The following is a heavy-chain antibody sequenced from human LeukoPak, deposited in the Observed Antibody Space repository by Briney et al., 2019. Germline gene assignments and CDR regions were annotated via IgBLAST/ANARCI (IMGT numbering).Heavy chain of an antibody. V-gene: IGHV3-48*04. J-gene: IGHJ3*02. CDR2: ISSSSSTI. CDR1: GFTFRSYS. CDR3: ARDGFIVYGDSGRGAFDI. Sequence: GGSLRLSCAASGFTFRSYSMNWVRQAPGKGLEWVSYISSSSSTIYYADSVKGRFTISRDNAKNSLYLQMNSLRAEDTAVYYCARDGFIVYGDSGRGAFDIWGQGTMVTVSS. D-gene: IGHD4-17*01.